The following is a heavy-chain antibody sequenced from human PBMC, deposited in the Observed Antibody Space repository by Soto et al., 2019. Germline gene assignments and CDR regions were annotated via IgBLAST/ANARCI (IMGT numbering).Heavy chain of an antibody. Sequence: PGGSLRLSCVASGFTVSTNYMNWVRQAPGKGLEWVSVIYSDGTTYYADSVKGRFTISNNQFSLNLKSLTAADTAVYYCATLPPRIVVTILPIPSWGQGTQVTVSS. CDR2: IYSDGTT. CDR3: ATLPPRIVVTILPIPS. J-gene: IGHJ4*02. V-gene: IGHV3-66*01. D-gene: IGHD2-21*01. CDR1: GFTVSTNY.